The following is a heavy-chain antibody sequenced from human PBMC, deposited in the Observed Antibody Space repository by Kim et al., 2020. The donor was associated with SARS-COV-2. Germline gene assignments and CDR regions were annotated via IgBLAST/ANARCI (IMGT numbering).Heavy chain of an antibody. Sequence: GGSLRLSCAASGFTFSDYAMTWVRQVPGEGLDWVSSIDKNGRNTYYTDSAKGRFTISRDNSKHTLYLQMNSLRAEDTAVYYCAKKGRDTSSWYYFDYWGQGSLVTVSS. CDR2: IDKNGRNT. J-gene: IGHJ4*02. D-gene: IGHD6-13*01. CDR1: GFTFSDYA. V-gene: IGHV3-23*05. CDR3: AKKGRDTSSWYYFDY.